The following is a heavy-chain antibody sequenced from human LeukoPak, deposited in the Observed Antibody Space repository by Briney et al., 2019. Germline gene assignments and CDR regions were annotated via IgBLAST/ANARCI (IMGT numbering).Heavy chain of an antibody. CDR3: ARGGRVFDY. CDR1: GFTFSGYP. CDR2: ISYDGSNK. V-gene: IGHV3-30-3*01. Sequence: GGSLRLSCAASGFTFSGYPIHWVRQAPGKGLEWVAVISYDGSNKYYADSVKGRFTISRDNSKNTLYLQMNRLRAEDTAVYYCARGGRVFDYWGQGTLVTVSS. J-gene: IGHJ4*02.